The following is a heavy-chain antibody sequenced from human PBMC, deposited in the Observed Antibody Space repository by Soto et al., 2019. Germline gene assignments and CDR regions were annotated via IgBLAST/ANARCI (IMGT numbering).Heavy chain of an antibody. Sequence: AASVKVSCKASGYTFNSYAMHWVRQAPGQRLEWMGWINAGNGNTKYSQKFQGRVTITRDTSASTAYMELSSLRSEDTAVYYCARGIAPYYFDYWGQGTLVTVSS. J-gene: IGHJ4*02. CDR1: GYTFNSYA. CDR2: INAGNGNT. V-gene: IGHV1-3*01. D-gene: IGHD6-13*01. CDR3: ARGIAPYYFDY.